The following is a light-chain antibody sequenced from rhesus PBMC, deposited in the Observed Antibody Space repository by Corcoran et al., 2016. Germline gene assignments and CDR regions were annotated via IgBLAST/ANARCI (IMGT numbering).Light chain of an antibody. J-gene: IGKJ3*01. CDR3: LQDYTTPFT. CDR2: AAS. V-gene: IGKV1-94*01. CDR1: QGINKE. Sequence: DIQMTQSPSSLSASVGDRVTVTCRASQGINKELSWYQQKPGKAPTLLNYAASSLQTGVSSRFSASGSGTDYTLTISSLQPEYGATYYCLQDYTTPFTFGPGTKLDIK.